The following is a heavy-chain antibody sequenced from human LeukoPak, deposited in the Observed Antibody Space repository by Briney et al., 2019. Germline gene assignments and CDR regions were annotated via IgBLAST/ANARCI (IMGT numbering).Heavy chain of an antibody. CDR2: IYYSGST. CDR3: ARDLSWELFDY. D-gene: IGHD3-10*01. J-gene: IGHJ4*02. CDR1: GYSISSGYY. V-gene: IGHV4-38-2*02. Sequence: SETLSLTCTVSGYSISSGYYWGWIRQPPGKGLEWIGSIYYSGSTYYNPSLKSRVTISVDTSKNQFSLKLSSVTAADTAVYYCARDLSWELFDYWGQGTLVTVSS.